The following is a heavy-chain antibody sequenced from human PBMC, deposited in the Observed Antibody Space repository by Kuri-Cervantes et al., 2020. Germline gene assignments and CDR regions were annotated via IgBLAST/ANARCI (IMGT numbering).Heavy chain of an antibody. V-gene: IGHV4-39*07. Sequence: SETLSLTCTVSGGSISSSSYYWGWIRQPPGKGLEWIGSIYYSGSTYYNPSLKSRVTISVDTSKNQFSLKLSSVTAADTAVYYCARKVATRGHYFDYWGQGTLVTVSS. J-gene: IGHJ4*02. D-gene: IGHD5-12*01. CDR3: ARKVATRGHYFDY. CDR1: GGSISSSSYY. CDR2: IYYSGST.